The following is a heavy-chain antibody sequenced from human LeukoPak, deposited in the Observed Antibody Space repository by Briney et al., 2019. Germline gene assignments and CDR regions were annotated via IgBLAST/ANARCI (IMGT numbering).Heavy chain of an antibody. V-gene: IGHV3-23*01. D-gene: IGHD3-22*01. CDR2: ISGSGGST. CDR1: GFTFSSYA. Sequence: GGSLRLSCAASGFTFSSYAMSWVRQAPGKGLEWVSAISGSGGSTYYADSVKGRFTISRDNSKNTLYLQMNSLRAGDTAVYYCAKGGIVVVISFFDYWGQGTLVTVSS. J-gene: IGHJ4*02. CDR3: AKGGIVVVISFFDY.